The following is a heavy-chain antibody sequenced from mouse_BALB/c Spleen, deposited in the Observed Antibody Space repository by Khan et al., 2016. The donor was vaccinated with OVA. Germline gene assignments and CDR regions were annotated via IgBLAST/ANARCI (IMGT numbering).Heavy chain of an antibody. Sequence: EVQLQESGPGLVKSSQSLSLTCSVTGYSITSGYFWNWIRQFPGNNLEWMGYIRYDGDSNYNPSLKNRISITRDTSKNQFFLKLNSLTPEDTATYYGAGGGSSGPAWFTYWGQGTLVTVSA. D-gene: IGHD3-1*01. CDR3: AGGGSSGPAWFTY. J-gene: IGHJ3*01. V-gene: IGHV3-6*02. CDR2: IRYDGDS. CDR1: GYSITSGYF.